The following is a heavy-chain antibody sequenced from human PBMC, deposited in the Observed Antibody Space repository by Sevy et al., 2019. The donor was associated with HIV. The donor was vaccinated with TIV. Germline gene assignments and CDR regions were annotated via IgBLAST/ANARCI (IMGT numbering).Heavy chain of an antibody. CDR3: ARGLRGYSSGMGDGIDY. Sequence: GGSLTLSCAASGFTFSSYWMHWVRQAPGKGLVWVSRINSDGSSTSYADSVKGRFTISRDNAKNTLYLQMNSLRAEDTAVYYCARGLRGYSSGMGDGIDYWGQGTLVTVSS. CDR1: GFTFSSYW. V-gene: IGHV3-74*01. CDR2: INSDGSST. J-gene: IGHJ4*02. D-gene: IGHD6-19*01.